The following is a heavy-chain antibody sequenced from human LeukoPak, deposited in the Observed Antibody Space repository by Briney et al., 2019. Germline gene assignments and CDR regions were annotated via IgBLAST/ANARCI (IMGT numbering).Heavy chain of an antibody. V-gene: IGHV4-59*01. CDR3: ARSIGGSTQIHYYYYYMDV. J-gene: IGHJ6*03. D-gene: IGHD2-2*01. CDR2: IYYSGST. CDR1: GGSISSYY. Sequence: SETLSLTCTVSGGSISSYYWSWIRQPPGKGLEWIGYIYYSGSTNYNPSLKSRVTISVDTSKNQFSLKLSSVTAADTAVYYCARSIGGSTQIHYYYYYMDVWGKGTTVTVSS.